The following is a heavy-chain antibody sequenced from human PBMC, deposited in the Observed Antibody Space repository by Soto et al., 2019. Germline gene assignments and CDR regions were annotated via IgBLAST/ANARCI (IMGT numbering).Heavy chain of an antibody. Sequence: PGGSLRLSCAASGFTFSSYGMHWVRQAPGKGLDWVAVISYDGSNKYYADSVKGRFTISRDNSKNTLYLQMNSLRAEDTAVYYCAKDLYDLWSGSPLGTVYWGQGTLVTVSS. CDR3: AKDLYDLWSGSPLGTVY. D-gene: IGHD3-3*01. CDR1: GFTFSSYG. CDR2: ISYDGSNK. V-gene: IGHV3-30*18. J-gene: IGHJ4*02.